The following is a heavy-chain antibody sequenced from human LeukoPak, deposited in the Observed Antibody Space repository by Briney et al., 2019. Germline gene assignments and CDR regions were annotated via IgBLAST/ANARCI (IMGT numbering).Heavy chain of an antibody. J-gene: IGHJ4*02. CDR1: GGSFSGYY. V-gene: IGHV4-34*01. Sequence: PSETLSLTCAVYGGSFSGYYWSWIRQPPGKGLEWIGEINHSGSTNYNPSPKSRVTISVDTTNNQSSLQLRSVTAADTAAYYCARRHPRFDYWGQGTLVTVSS. CDR3: ARRHPRFDY. CDR2: INHSGST.